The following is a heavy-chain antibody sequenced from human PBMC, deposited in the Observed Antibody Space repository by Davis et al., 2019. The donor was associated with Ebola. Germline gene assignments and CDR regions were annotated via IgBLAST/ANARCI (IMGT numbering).Heavy chain of an antibody. CDR3: VRSQGYFTWFDP. D-gene: IGHD3-22*01. J-gene: IGHJ5*02. CDR2: ISVRTDDT. Sequence: GESLKIPCVSSGFTFRSYSFNLVLQTPGKGLEWVSQISVRTDDTHYADSVKGRFTISKDYSKNTVYLQMNSLRVEDTAVYYCVRSQGYFTWFDPWGQGTLITVSS. V-gene: IGHV3-23*01. CDR1: GFTFRSYS.